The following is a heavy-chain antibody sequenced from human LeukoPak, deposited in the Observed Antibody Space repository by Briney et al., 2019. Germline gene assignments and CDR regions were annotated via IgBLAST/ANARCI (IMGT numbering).Heavy chain of an antibody. Sequence: SETLSLTCTVSGGSISSDSYYWAWIRQPPGKGLEWIASIYYSGSTYYNPSLKSRVTISVDTSRNQFSLKLSSVTAADTAVYYCARTILDYGEHYGMDVWGQGTTVTVSS. CDR1: GGSISSDSYY. J-gene: IGHJ6*02. CDR3: ARTILDYGEHYGMDV. V-gene: IGHV4-39*01. CDR2: IYYSGST. D-gene: IGHD4-17*01.